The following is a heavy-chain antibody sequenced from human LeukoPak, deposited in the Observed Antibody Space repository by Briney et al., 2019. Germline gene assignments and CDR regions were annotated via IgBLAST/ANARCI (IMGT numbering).Heavy chain of an antibody. CDR1: GYTFIGYY. Sequence: GASVKVSCKASGYTFIGYYMHWVRQAPGQGLEWMGWINPNSGGTYYAQKFQGRVTMTRDTSISTAYMELSRLRSDDTAVYYCARVRDDGITIFGGNYYFDYWGQGTLVTVSS. CDR3: ARVRDDGITIFGGNYYFDY. V-gene: IGHV1-2*02. CDR2: INPNSGGT. J-gene: IGHJ4*02. D-gene: IGHD3-3*01.